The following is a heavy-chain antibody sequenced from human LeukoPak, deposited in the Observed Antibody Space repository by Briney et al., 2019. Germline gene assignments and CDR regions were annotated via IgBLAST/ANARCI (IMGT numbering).Heavy chain of an antibody. J-gene: IGHJ4*02. V-gene: IGHV1-69*01. CDR1: GGTFNSYA. D-gene: IGHD3-3*01. Sequence: SVKVSCKTSGGTFNSYAISWVRQAPGQGLEWMGGITAIFRTTNYAQKFQGRVTITADESMSTVYMELSSLRSEDTAVYYCARGILRFLEWLTPFDYWGQGTLVTVSS. CDR2: ITAIFRTT. CDR3: ARGILRFLEWLTPFDY.